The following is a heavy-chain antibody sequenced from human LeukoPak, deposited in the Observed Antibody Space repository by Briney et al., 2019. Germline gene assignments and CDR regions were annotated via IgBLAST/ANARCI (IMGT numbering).Heavy chain of an antibody. Sequence: GASAKVSCKASGYTFTSYDIDWVRQATGQGLEWIGWLNPNTGNTASAQKFQGRVTMTRDTSITTAYMELSSLTSEDTAVYYCTRDFRRWFDPWGQGTLVTVSS. D-gene: IGHD3-3*01. J-gene: IGHJ5*02. CDR3: TRDFRRWFDP. CDR1: GYTFTSYD. CDR2: LNPNTGNT. V-gene: IGHV1-8*01.